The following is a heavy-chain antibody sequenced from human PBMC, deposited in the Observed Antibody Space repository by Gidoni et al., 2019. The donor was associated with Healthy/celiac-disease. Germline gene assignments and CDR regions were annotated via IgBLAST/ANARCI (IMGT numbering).Heavy chain of an antibody. J-gene: IGHJ4*02. V-gene: IGHV1-69*01. CDR3: ARDLSSSYGY. D-gene: IGHD6-13*01. Sequence: QVHQLQSGSEAAQPGSPVKAPSKSSGGTFSSHAISWVRQAPGRGLEWMGGIIPIFGTANYAQKYQGRVTITADESKSTAYMELSSLRSEDTAVYYCARDLSSSYGYWGQGTLVTVSS. CDR2: IIPIFGTA. CDR1: GGTFSSHA.